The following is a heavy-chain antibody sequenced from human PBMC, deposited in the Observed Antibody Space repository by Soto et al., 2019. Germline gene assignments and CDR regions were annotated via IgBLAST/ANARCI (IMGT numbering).Heavy chain of an antibody. J-gene: IGHJ4*02. CDR2: INAGNGNT. D-gene: IGHD1-26*01. CDR1: GYTFSSYG. V-gene: IGHV1-3*01. Sequence: GASVKVSCKAYGYTFSSYGLSWVRQTPGQRLEWMGWINAGNGNTKSSQKFQGRVTITRDTSASTAYMELSSLRSEDTAVYYCARGSPPTFDYWGQGTLVTVSS. CDR3: ARGSPPTFDY.